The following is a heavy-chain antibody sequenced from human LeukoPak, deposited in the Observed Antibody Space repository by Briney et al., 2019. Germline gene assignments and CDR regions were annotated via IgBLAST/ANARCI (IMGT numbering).Heavy chain of an antibody. V-gene: IGHV3-30-3*01. J-gene: IGHJ4*02. D-gene: IGHD3-3*01. Sequence: GGSLRLSCAASGLTFSSYAMHWVRQAPGKGLEWVAVISYDGSNKYYADSVKGRFTISRDNSKNTLYLQMNSLRAEDTAVYYCARESEFAWDEWDYWGQGTLVTVSS. CDR2: ISYDGSNK. CDR3: ARESEFAWDEWDY. CDR1: GLTFSSYA.